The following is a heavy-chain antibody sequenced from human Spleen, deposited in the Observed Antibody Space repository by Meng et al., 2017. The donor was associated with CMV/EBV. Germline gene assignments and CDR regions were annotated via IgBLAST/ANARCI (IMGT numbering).Heavy chain of an antibody. CDR1: GSSFSTYA. Sequence: GGSLRLSCAASGSSFSTYAMNWVRQAPGKGLEWVAFLRHDGSDAHYADSVKGRFTISRDTSKETLYLQMNSLRPEDTAVYYCAKSPHRMITFGGLIATIWDQGALVTVSS. V-gene: IGHV3-30*02. CDR3: AKSPHRMITFGGLIATI. J-gene: IGHJ4*02. CDR2: LRHDGSDA. D-gene: IGHD3-16*02.